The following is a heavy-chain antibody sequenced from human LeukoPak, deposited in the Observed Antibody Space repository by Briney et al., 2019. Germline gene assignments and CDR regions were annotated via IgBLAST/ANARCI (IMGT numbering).Heavy chain of an antibody. Sequence: GGSLRLSCAASGFTFSSYWMSWVRQAPGKGLEWVANIKQDGSEKYYVDSVKGRFTISRDNAKNSLYLQMNSLRAEDTAVYYCARDHYYDSSGYYPRPIGDYWGQGTLVTVSS. CDR2: IKQDGSEK. V-gene: IGHV3-7*01. CDR1: GFTFSSYW. J-gene: IGHJ4*02. D-gene: IGHD3-22*01. CDR3: ARDHYYDSSGYYPRPIGDY.